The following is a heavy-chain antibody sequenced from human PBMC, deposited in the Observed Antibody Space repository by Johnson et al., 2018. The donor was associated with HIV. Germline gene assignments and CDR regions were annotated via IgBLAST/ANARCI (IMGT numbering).Heavy chain of an antibody. CDR2: ISSSGSII. CDR1: GFTFDNYG. D-gene: IGHD2-15*01. V-gene: IGHV3-23*04. J-gene: IGHJ3*02. Sequence: VQLVESGGGLVQPGGSLRLSCAASGFTFDNYGMSWVRQAPGKGLEWVSYISSSGSIIYYADSVKGRFTISRDNSKNTLYLQMKSLRAEDTAVYYCAKGGRGLAFDIWGQGTMVTVSS. CDR3: AKGGRGLAFDI.